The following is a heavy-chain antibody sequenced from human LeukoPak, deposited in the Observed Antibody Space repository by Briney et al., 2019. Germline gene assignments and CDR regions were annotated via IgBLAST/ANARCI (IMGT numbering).Heavy chain of an antibody. CDR3: ARVYWYFDL. Sequence: PSETLSLTCTVSGDSISSSNYYWGWIRQPPGKGLEWIGSIYYSGSPYYNPSLKSRVTISVDTSKNQCSLKLSSVTAADTAVYYCARVYWYFDLWGRGTLVTVSS. CDR1: GDSISSSNYY. CDR2: IYYSGSP. V-gene: IGHV4-39*01. J-gene: IGHJ2*01.